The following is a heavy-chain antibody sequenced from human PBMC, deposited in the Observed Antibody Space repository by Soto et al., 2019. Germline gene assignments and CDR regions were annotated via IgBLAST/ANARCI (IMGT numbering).Heavy chain of an antibody. CDR3: ARDPPYDSSGYYLSGY. Sequence: SVKVACKASGGTFSSYTISWVLQAPGQGLEWMGRIIPILGIANYAQKFQGRVTITADKSTSTAYMELSSLRSEDTAVYYCARDPPYDSSGYYLSGYWGQGTLVTVSS. V-gene: IGHV1-69*04. D-gene: IGHD3-22*01. J-gene: IGHJ4*02. CDR2: IIPILGIA. CDR1: GGTFSSYT.